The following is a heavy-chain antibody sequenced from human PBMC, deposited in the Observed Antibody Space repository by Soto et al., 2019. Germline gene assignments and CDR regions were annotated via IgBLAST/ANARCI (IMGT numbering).Heavy chain of an antibody. V-gene: IGHV4-31*03. CDR2: IYYSGST. CDR1: GGSISSGGYY. D-gene: IGHD2-8*01. J-gene: IGHJ4*02. Sequence: QVQLQESGPGLVKPSQTLSLTCTVSGGSISSGGYYWSWIRQHPGKGLEWIGYIYYSGSTYYNPSLKSRVNILADKSKNQFSLKLSSVTAADTTVYYFARDLAVLYGLDYWGQGTLVTVSS. CDR3: ARDLAVLYGLDY.